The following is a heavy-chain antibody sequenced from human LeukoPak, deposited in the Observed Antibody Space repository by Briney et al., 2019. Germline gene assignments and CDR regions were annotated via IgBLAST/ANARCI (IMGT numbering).Heavy chain of an antibody. V-gene: IGHV4-34*01. CDR1: GGSFSGYY. CDR2: INHSGST. Sequence: PSETLSLTCAVYGGSFSGYYWSWIRQPPGKGLEWIGEINHSGSTNYNPSLKSRVTISVDTSKNQFSLKLSSVTAADTAVYYCARGSSLGDYWGQGTLVTVSS. CDR3: ARGSSLGDY. J-gene: IGHJ4*02. D-gene: IGHD7-27*01.